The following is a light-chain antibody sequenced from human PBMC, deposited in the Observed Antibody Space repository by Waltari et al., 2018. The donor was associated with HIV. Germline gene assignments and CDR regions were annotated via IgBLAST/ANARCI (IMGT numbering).Light chain of an antibody. CDR2: DSS. CDR3: HQRSKWPLT. CDR1: QSVGTY. J-gene: IGKJ4*01. Sequence: EVVLTQSPGPPSFFPGERGTLPCRASQSVGTYGAWYQQKPGQAPRPPIDDSSNRATGVPARFSGSGSGTDFSLTISSLEPEDFAVYYCHQRSKWPLTFGGGTKVEIK. V-gene: IGKV3-11*01.